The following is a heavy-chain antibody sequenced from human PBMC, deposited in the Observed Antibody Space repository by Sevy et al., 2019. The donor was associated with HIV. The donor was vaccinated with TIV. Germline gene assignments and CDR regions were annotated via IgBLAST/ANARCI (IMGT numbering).Heavy chain of an antibody. J-gene: IGHJ4*02. D-gene: IGHD3-3*01. Sequence: GESLKISCKGSGYSFTSYWIGWVRQMPGKGLEWMGIIYPGDSDTRYSPSFQGQVTISADKSISTAYLQWSSLKASDTAMYYCARLKPKYDFWSGYYSYFDYWGQGTLVTASS. CDR2: IYPGDSDT. CDR1: GYSFTSYW. CDR3: ARLKPKYDFWSGYYSYFDY. V-gene: IGHV5-51*01.